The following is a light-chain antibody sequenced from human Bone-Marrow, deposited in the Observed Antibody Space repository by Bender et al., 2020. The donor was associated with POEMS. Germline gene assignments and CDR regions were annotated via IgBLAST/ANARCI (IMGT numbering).Light chain of an antibody. CDR3: MSYTTSSTFV. CDR2: DVN. J-gene: IGLJ1*01. V-gene: IGLV2-14*02. Sequence: SALTQPASVSASPGQSINITCTGSTSDIGSYNLVSWYQQHPGTAPKLMIYDVNNRPSGVSHRFSGSKSGNTASLTLSGLQPEDEADYYCMSYTTSSTFVFGSGTTVTVV. CDR1: TSDIGSYNL.